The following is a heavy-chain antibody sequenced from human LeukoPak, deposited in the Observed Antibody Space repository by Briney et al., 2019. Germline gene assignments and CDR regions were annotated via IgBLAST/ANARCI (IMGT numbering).Heavy chain of an antibody. CDR1: GGSFSGYY. CDR2: INHSGST. J-gene: IGHJ6*02. D-gene: IGHD2-15*01. V-gene: IGHV4-34*01. Sequence: PSETLSLTCAVYGGSFSGYYWSWIRQPPGKGLEWIGEINHSGSTNYNPSLKSRVTISVDTSKNQFSLKLSSVTAADTAVYYCARSQVVVASTSNYYYYYGMDVWGQGTTVTVSS. CDR3: ARSQVVVASTSNYYYYYGMDV.